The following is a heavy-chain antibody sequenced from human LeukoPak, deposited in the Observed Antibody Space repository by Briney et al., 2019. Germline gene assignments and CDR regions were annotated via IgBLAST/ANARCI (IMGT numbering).Heavy chain of an antibody. CDR3: ARGMGLVRYYYMDV. J-gene: IGHJ6*03. V-gene: IGHV3-7*01. D-gene: IGHD6-6*01. CDR1: GFTFSSYW. CDR2: IKQDGSEK. Sequence: PGGSLRLSCAASGFTFSSYWMSWVRQAPGKGLEWVANIKQDGSEKYYVDSVKGRFTISRDNAKNSLYLQMNSLRAEDTAVYYCARGMGLVRYYYMDVWGKGTTVTVSS.